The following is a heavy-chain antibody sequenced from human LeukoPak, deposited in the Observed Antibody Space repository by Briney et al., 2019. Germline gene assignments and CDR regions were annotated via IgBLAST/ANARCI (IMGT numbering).Heavy chain of an antibody. J-gene: IGHJ6*03. V-gene: IGHV4-59*01. Sequence: SETLSLTCTVSGGSISTYYWNWIRQPPGKGLEWIGYIYYSGSTNYNPSLKSRVTISVDTSKNQFSLKLSSVTAADTAVYYCARVMDQYRGSYDYYYYYYMDVWGKGTTVTVSS. CDR3: ARVMDQYRGSYDYYYYYYMDV. D-gene: IGHD2-15*01. CDR1: GGSISTYY. CDR2: IYYSGST.